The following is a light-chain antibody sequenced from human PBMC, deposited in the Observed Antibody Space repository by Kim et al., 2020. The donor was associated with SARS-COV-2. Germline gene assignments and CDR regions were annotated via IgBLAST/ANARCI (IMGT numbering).Light chain of an antibody. J-gene: IGKJ4*01. CDR2: GAS. V-gene: IGKV1-39*01. Sequence: DIQRTQSPSSLAASVGDRVTIACRASQSIDTFLNWYQQKPGKAPKLLIYGASTLQSGVPSRFSGSGSGTDFTLTISSLQPEDFATYYCQQSHTAPLLTFGGGTKVDIK. CDR1: QSIDTF. CDR3: QQSHTAPLLT.